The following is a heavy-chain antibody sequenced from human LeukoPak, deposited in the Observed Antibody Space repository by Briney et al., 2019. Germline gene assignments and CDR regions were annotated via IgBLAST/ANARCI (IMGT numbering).Heavy chain of an antibody. CDR3: ARDIQLGRLGGGFDY. V-gene: IGHV1-46*01. CDR2: INPSGGST. J-gene: IGHJ4*02. CDR1: GYTFTSYY. Sequence: ASVKVSCKASGYTFTSYYMHWVRQAPGQGLEWMGIINPSGGSTSYAQKFQGRVTMTRDTSTSTVYMELSSLRSGDTAVYYCARDIQLGRLGGGFDYWGQGTLVTVSS. D-gene: IGHD6-13*01.